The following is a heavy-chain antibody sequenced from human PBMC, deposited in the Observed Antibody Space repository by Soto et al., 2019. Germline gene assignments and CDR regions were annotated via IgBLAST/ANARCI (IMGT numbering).Heavy chain of an antibody. J-gene: IGHJ4*02. D-gene: IGHD5-18*01. CDR3: ARVCHPHSYGPFLDY. Sequence: PSETLSLTCTVSGGSISSGGYYWSWIRQHPGKGLEWIGYIYYSGSTYYNPSLKSRVTISVDTSKNQFSLKLSSVTAADTAVYYCARVCHPHSYGPFLDYWGQGTLVTVSS. CDR1: GGSISSGGYY. V-gene: IGHV4-31*03. CDR2: IYYSGST.